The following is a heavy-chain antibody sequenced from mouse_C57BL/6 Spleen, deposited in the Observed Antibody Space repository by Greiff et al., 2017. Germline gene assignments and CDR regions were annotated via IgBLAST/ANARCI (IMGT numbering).Heavy chain of an antibody. V-gene: IGHV1-15*01. Sequence: QVQLQQSGAELVRPGASVTLSCKASGYTFTDYEMHWVKQTPVHGLEWIGAIDPETGGTAYNQKFKGKAILTADKSSSTAYMELRSLTSEDSAVYYCTRGGTTVTFDYWGEDTTLTVSP. CDR1: GYTFTDYE. J-gene: IGHJ2*01. D-gene: IGHD1-1*01. CDR2: IDPETGGT. CDR3: TRGGTTVTFDY.